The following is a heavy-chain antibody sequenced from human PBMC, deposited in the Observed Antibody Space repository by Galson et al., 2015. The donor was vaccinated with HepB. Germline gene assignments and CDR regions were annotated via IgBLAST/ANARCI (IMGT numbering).Heavy chain of an antibody. CDR3: TTNYYGSGSYYKEIDY. V-gene: IGHV3-15*01. J-gene: IGHJ4*02. Sequence: SLRLSCAASGFTFSNAWMSWVRQAPGKGLEWVGRIKSKTDGGTTDYAAPVKGRFTISRDDSKNTLYLQMNSLKTEDTAVYYCTTNYYGSGSYYKEIDYWGQGTLVTVSS. CDR2: IKSKTDGGTT. CDR1: GFTFSNAW. D-gene: IGHD3-10*01.